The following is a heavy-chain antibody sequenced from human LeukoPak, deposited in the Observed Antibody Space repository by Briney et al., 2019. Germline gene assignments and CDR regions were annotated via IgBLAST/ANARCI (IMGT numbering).Heavy chain of an antibody. CDR2: ISSGGSP. Sequence: SETLSLTCTVSGASISSGSYYWGWLRQPAGRGLEWIARISSGGSPNYNPSLQSRVTISVDTSKNQFSLELSSVTAADTAVYYCARDLAQWPSYWFDPWGQGTLVIVSS. J-gene: IGHJ5*02. V-gene: IGHV4-61*02. D-gene: IGHD6-19*01. CDR3: ARDLAQWPSYWFDP. CDR1: GASISSGSYY.